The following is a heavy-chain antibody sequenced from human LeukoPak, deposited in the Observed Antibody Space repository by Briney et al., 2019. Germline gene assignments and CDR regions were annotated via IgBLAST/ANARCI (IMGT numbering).Heavy chain of an antibody. J-gene: IGHJ4*02. V-gene: IGHV4-34*01. CDR2: INDSGRI. Sequence: SETLSLTCAVYGGSLSGYYWNWIRQPPGKGLEWIGEINDSGRIYYNPSLQSRVALSVDTSKNQFSLNVTSVTAADTALYYCARGFRRFDYWDQGALVTVSS. CDR3: ARGFRRFDY. CDR1: GGSLSGYY. D-gene: IGHD2/OR15-2a*01.